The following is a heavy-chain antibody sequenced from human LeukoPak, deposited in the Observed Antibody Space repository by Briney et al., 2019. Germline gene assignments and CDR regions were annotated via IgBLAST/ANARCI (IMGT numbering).Heavy chain of an antibody. V-gene: IGHV3-30*18. Sequence: GGSLKLSCAASGFTFRSYGMHWVRQAPGKGLEWVAVISYDGSNKYYADSVKGRFTISRDNSKNTLYLQMNSLRTEDTAVYYCAKDTSHSSSWYENWFDPWGQGTLVTVSS. CDR1: GFTFRSYG. J-gene: IGHJ5*02. CDR2: ISYDGSNK. CDR3: AKDTSHSSSWYENWFDP. D-gene: IGHD6-13*01.